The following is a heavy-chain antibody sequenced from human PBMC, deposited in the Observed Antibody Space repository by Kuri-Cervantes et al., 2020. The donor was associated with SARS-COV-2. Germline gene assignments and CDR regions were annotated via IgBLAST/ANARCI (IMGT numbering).Heavy chain of an antibody. Sequence: LSLTCAASGFTFSSYAMHWVRQAPGKGLEWVAVISYDGSNKYYADSVRGRFTISRDNSKNTLYLQMNSLRAEDTAVYYCAKDRAYGDYDRGSLQHWGQGTLVTVSS. CDR3: AKDRAYGDYDRGSLQH. J-gene: IGHJ1*01. CDR2: ISYDGSNK. CDR1: GFTFSSYA. D-gene: IGHD4-17*01. V-gene: IGHV3-30-3*01.